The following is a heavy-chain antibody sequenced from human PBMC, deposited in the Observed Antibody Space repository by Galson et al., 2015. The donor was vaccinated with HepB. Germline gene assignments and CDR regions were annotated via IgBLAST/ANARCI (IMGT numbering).Heavy chain of an antibody. J-gene: IGHJ6*02. CDR3: TRDRHYSSGWDYYYGMDV. V-gene: IGHV3-49*03. CDR2: IRSKAYGGTT. CDR1: GFTFGDYA. D-gene: IGHD6-19*01. Sequence: SLRLSCAASGFTFGDYAMSWFRQAPGKGLEWVGFIRSKAYGGTTEYAASVKGRFTISRDDSKSIAYLQMNSLKTEDTAVYYCTRDRHYSSGWDYYYGMDVWGQGTTVTVSS.